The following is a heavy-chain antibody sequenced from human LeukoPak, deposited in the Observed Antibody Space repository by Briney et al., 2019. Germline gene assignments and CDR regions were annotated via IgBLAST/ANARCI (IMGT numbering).Heavy chain of an antibody. Sequence: GRSLRLSCAASGFTFSSYGMHWVRQAPGKGLEWVAVIWYDGSNKYYADSVKGRFTISRDNSKNTLYLQMNSLRAEDTAVYYCARANDYDFWSGYYNGEDRNWFDPWGQGTLVTVSS. V-gene: IGHV3-30*19. J-gene: IGHJ5*02. CDR3: ARANDYDFWSGYYNGEDRNWFDP. CDR1: GFTFSSYG. CDR2: IWYDGSNK. D-gene: IGHD3-3*01.